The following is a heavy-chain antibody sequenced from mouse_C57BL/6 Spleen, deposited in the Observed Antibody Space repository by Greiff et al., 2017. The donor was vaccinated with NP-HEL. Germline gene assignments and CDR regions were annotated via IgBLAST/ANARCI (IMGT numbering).Heavy chain of an antibody. V-gene: IGHV5-9-1*02. CDR2: ISSGGDYI. J-gene: IGHJ2*01. CDR1: GFTFSSYA. CDR3: TRGGTGLYYFDY. D-gene: IGHD4-1*01. Sequence: EVMLVESGEGLVKPGGSLKLSCAASGFTFSSYAMSWVRQTPEKRLEWVAYISSGGDYIYYADTVKGRFTISRDNARNTLYLQMSSLKSEDTAMYYCTRGGTGLYYFDYWGQGTTLTVSS.